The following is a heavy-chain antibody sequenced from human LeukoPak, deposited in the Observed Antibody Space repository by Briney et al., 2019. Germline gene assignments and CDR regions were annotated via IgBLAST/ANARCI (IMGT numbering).Heavy chain of an antibody. CDR2: IIPILGIA. Sequence: SVKVSCKASGGTFSSYAISWVRQAPGQGLEWMGRIIPILGIANYAQKFQGRVTITADKSTSTAYMELSSLRSEDTAVYYCARSIILAVAGDYFDYWGQGTLVTVSS. D-gene: IGHD6-19*01. V-gene: IGHV1-69*04. J-gene: IGHJ4*02. CDR3: ARSIILAVAGDYFDY. CDR1: GGTFSSYA.